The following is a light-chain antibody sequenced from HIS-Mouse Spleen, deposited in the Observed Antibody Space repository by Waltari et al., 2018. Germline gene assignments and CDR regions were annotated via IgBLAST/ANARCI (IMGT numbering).Light chain of an antibody. J-gene: IGKJ3*01. Sequence: DIQMTQSPSSLSASVGDRVTITCRASQGTSNYLSWYQQKPGKVPKLLIYAASTFQSGAPSRFIGSGSGTDFTITISSLQPEDVAAYYYQKYNCALAGTFGPGTKVDIK. CDR1: QGTSNY. V-gene: IGKV1-27*01. CDR2: AAS. CDR3: QKYNCALAGT.